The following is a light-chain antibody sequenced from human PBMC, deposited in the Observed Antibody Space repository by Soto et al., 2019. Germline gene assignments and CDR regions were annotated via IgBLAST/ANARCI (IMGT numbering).Light chain of an antibody. CDR2: DVS. V-gene: IGKV1-5*01. CDR1: QSISSW. J-gene: IGKJ2*02. CDR3: QHYNSYSGT. Sequence: DIQMTQSPSTLSASVGDRVTITCRASQSISSWLAWYQQKPGKAPKFLIYDVSSLESGVPSRFSGSGSGTEFTLTISSLQPDDFATYYCQHYNSYSGTFGQGTKLGIK.